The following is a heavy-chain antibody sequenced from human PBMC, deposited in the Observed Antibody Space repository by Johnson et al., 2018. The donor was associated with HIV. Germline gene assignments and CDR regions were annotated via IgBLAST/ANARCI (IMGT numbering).Heavy chain of an antibody. D-gene: IGHD6-13*01. V-gene: IGHV3-30*02. CDR2: IRYDGSNK. CDR1: GFTFSSYG. J-gene: IGHJ3*02. CDR3: AREKIAAAGLDAFDI. Sequence: QLVESGGGLVQPGGSLSLSCAASGFTFSSYGMHWVRQAPGKGLEWVAFIRYDGSNKYYADSVKGRFTISRDNSKNTLYLQMNSLRVEDTAVYYCAREKIAAAGLDAFDIWGQGTMVIVSS.